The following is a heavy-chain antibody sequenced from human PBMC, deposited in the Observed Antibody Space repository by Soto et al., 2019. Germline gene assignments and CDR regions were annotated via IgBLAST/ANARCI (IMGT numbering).Heavy chain of an antibody. CDR1: GDSVSNPRAA. CDR2: TYFRSKWYN. D-gene: IGHD4-4*01. V-gene: IGHV6-1*01. Sequence: SQTLSLTCSISGDSVSNPRAALIWIRQSPSSGLEWLGRTYFRSKWYNDYAVSLKSRITINPDTSKNQFSLHLTSVTPEDTSVYFCAREPPGFHSAFDSWGQGTLVTVSS. J-gene: IGHJ4*02. CDR3: AREPPGFHSAFDS.